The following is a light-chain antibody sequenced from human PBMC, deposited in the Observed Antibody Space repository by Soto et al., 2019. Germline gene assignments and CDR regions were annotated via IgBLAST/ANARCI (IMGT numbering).Light chain of an antibody. CDR1: NIGSKT. Sequence: SYELTQPPSVSVAPGQTASITCGGNNIGSKTVHWYQQKPGQAPVLVVNDDSDRPSGIPERFSGSNSGNTATLTISRVEVGDEADYYCQVWDSGTDHVVFGTGTKLTVL. CDR3: QVWDSGTDHVV. J-gene: IGLJ1*01. V-gene: IGLV3-21*02. CDR2: DDS.